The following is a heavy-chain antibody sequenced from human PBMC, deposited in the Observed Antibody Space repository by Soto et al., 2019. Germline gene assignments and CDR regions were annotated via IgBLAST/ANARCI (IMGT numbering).Heavy chain of an antibody. CDR2: IYYSGST. CDR3: ARHSPPYYYDSSGYYP. CDR1: GGSISSYY. V-gene: IGHV4-59*04. D-gene: IGHD3-22*01. J-gene: IGHJ5*02. Sequence: PSETLSLTCTVSGGSISSYYWSWIRQPPGKGLEWIGYIYYSGSTYYNPSLKSRVTISVDTSKNQFSLKLSSVTAADTAVYYCARHSPPYYYDSSGYYPWGQGTLVTVSS.